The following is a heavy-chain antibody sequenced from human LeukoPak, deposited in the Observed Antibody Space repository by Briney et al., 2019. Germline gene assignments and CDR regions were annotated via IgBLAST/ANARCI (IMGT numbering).Heavy chain of an antibody. CDR2: IYYSGST. J-gene: IGHJ5*02. D-gene: IGHD3-22*01. V-gene: IGHV4-39*01. CDR3: ARHYYDSSGYYNWFDP. CDR1: GGSISSTNYY. Sequence: SETLSLTCTVSGGSISSTNYYWGWIRQPPGKGLEWIGSIYYSGSTYYNPSLKSRVTISVDTSKNQFSLKLSSVTAADTAVFYCARHYYDSSGYYNWFDPWGQGTLVTVSS.